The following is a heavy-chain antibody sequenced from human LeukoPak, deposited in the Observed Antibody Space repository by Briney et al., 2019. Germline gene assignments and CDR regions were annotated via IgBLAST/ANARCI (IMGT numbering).Heavy chain of an antibody. J-gene: IGHJ2*01. CDR3: ARGVGYYDFWSGWYFDL. V-gene: IGHV5-51*01. CDR1: GYSFTSYW. CDR2: IYPGDSDT. Sequence: GESLKVSCKGSGYSFTSYWIGWVRQMPGKGLEWMGIIYPGDSDTRYSPSFQGQVTISADKSISTAYLQWSSLKASDTAMYYCARGVGYYDFWSGWYFDLWGRGTLVTVSS. D-gene: IGHD3-3*01.